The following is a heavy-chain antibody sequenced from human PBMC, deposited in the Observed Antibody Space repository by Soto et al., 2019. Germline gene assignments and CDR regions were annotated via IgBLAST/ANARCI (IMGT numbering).Heavy chain of an antibody. D-gene: IGHD5-18*01. J-gene: IGHJ5*02. V-gene: IGHV1-2*02. Sequence: GASVKVSCKASGNRFTGHYVHWVRQAPGQGLEWMGWINPDNGGTNYAQKFQGRVTMTRDTSTRTAYMELTRLRSGDTAVYYCARSGYNYGCNWFDPWGHGTLVTVSS. CDR2: INPDNGGT. CDR3: ARSGYNYGCNWFDP. CDR1: GNRFTGHY.